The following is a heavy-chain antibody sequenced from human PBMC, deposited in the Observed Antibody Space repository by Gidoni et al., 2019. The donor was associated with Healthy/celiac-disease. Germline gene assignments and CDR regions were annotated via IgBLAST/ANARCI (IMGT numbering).Heavy chain of an antibody. Sequence: QLQLQESGPGLVKPSETLSLTCTVSGGSISSSSYYWGWIRQPPGKGLEWIGSIYYSGSTYYNPSLKSRVTISVDTSKNQFSLKLSSVTAADTAVYYCARLIVVVTANDAFDIWGQGTMVTVSS. V-gene: IGHV4-39*01. D-gene: IGHD2-21*02. CDR2: IYYSGST. J-gene: IGHJ3*02. CDR1: GGSISSSSYY. CDR3: ARLIVVVTANDAFDI.